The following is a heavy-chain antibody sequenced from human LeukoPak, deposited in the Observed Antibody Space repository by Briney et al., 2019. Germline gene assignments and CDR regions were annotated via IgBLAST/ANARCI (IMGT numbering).Heavy chain of an antibody. D-gene: IGHD2-21*01. J-gene: IGHJ1*01. CDR3: ARAFVTD. V-gene: IGHV1-69*05. CDR2: IITIFGTA. Sequence: SVKVSCKASGGTFISYAISWLRQAPGQGLEWMGRIITIFGTANYAQKFQGRVTITTDESTSTAYMELSSLSSEDTAVYYCARAFVTDWGQCTLVTVSS. CDR1: GGTFISYA.